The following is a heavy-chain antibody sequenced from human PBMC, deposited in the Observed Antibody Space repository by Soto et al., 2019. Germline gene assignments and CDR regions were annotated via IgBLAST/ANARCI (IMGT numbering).Heavy chain of an antibody. J-gene: IGHJ4*02. CDR1: GFTFSSYG. CDR3: ARDRDTAMVWAFDY. CDR2: IWYDGSNK. Sequence: QVQLVESGGGVVQPGRSLRLSCAASGFTFSSYGMHWVRQAPGKGLEWVAVIWYDGSNKYYADSVKGRFTISRDNSKNTLYLQMNSLRAEDTAVYYCARDRDTAMVWAFDYWGQGTLVTVSS. D-gene: IGHD5-18*01. V-gene: IGHV3-33*01.